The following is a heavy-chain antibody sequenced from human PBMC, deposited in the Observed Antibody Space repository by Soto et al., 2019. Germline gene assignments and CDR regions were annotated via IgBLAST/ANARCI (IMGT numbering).Heavy chain of an antibody. CDR3: AKIQERELPRVIDF. D-gene: IGHD1-7*01. V-gene: IGHV3-23*01. CDR2: MSGSSSTT. Sequence: GGPLRLSCATSGLTFSNYATSWVRQAPGGGLEWVSSMSGSSSTTYYADSVRGRFTISRDRSKNTLYLQMSSLRAEDTALYYWAKIQERELPRVIDFWGQGTLVTVYS. J-gene: IGHJ4*02. CDR1: GLTFSNYA.